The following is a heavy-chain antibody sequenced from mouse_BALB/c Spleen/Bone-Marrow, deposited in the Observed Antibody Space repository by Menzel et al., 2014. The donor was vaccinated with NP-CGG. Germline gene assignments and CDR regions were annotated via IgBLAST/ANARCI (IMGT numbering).Heavy chain of an antibody. CDR1: GYSITSHYA. CDR2: ISSSGIT. V-gene: IGHV3-2*02. CDR3: ARSGNFFDY. Sequence: EVKLQESGPGLVKPSQSLPLTCTVTGYSITSHYAWNWIRQFPGNKLEWMGYISSSGITSYNPSLKGRISITRDTSKNHFFLQLNSVTTEDTATYFCARSGNFFDYWGQSTTLTVSS. D-gene: IGHD3-1*01. J-gene: IGHJ2*01.